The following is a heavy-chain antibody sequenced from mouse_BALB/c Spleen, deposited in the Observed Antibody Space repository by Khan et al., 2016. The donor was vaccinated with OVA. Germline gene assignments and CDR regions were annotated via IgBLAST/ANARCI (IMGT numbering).Heavy chain of an antibody. CDR2: MWAGGST. CDR3: ARGDYGNLYYFDY. Sequence: QVQLKESGPGLVAPSQSLSITCTVSGFSLTSYGVHWVRQPPGKGLEWLGVMWAGGSTNYNSALMSRLSISKDNSKSQVFLKVSSLQTDDTAMYYCARGDYGNLYYFDYWGQGTTLTVSA. J-gene: IGHJ2*01. CDR1: GFSLTSYG. V-gene: IGHV2-9*02. D-gene: IGHD2-1*01.